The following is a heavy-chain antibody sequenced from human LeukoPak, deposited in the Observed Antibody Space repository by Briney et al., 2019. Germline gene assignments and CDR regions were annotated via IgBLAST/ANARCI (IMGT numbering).Heavy chain of an antibody. D-gene: IGHD5-24*01. V-gene: IGHV4-34*01. Sequence: SETLSLTCSVSGGSFSGYCWSWIRQPPGKGLEWIGEINHSGSTNYNPSLKSRVTISVDTSKNQFSLKLSSVTAADTAVYYCARVVEMATIRLLDYWGQGALVTVSS. CDR2: INHSGST. CDR3: ARVVEMATIRLLDY. J-gene: IGHJ4*02. CDR1: GGSFSGYC.